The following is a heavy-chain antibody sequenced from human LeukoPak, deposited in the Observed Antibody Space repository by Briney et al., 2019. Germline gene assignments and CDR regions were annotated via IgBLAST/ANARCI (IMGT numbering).Heavy chain of an antibody. CDR2: IYYSGST. Sequence: SETLSLTCTVSGGSISSYYWSWIRQPPGKGLEWIGYIYYSGSTNYNPSLKSRVTISVDTSKNQFSLKLSSVTAADTAVYYCAKIYCSSVTCYFDLWGQGTLVTVSS. CDR1: GGSISSYY. CDR3: AKIYCSSVTCYFDL. D-gene: IGHD2-2*01. J-gene: IGHJ4*02. V-gene: IGHV4-59*01.